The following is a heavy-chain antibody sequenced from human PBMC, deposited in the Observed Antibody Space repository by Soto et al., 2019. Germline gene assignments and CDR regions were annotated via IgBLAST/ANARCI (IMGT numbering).Heavy chain of an antibody. CDR3: ARDRAVTIFGVDHNWFDP. J-gene: IGHJ5*02. CDR1: GGSISSGDYY. Sequence: SETLSLTCTVSGGSISSGDYYWSWIRQPPGKGLEWIGYIYYSGSTYYNPSLKSRVTISVDTSKNQFSLKLSSVTAADTAVYYCARDRAVTIFGVDHNWFDPWGQGTLVTVSS. V-gene: IGHV4-30-4*01. CDR2: IYYSGST. D-gene: IGHD3-3*01.